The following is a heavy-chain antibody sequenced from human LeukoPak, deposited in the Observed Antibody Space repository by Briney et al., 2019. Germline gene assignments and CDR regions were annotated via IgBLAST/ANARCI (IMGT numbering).Heavy chain of an antibody. CDR2: ISSSGSTI. Sequence: GGSLRLSCAASGFTFSSYEMNWVRQAPGEGLEWVSYISSSGSTIYYADSVKGRFTISRDNAKNSLYLQMNSLRAEDTAVYYCARVPIDWNGRGDYWGQGTLVTVSS. J-gene: IGHJ4*02. D-gene: IGHD1-1*01. V-gene: IGHV3-48*03. CDR1: GFTFSSYE. CDR3: ARVPIDWNGRGDY.